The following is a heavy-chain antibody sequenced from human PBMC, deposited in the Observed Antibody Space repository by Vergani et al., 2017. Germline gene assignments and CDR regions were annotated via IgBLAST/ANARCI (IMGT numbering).Heavy chain of an antibody. J-gene: IGHJ6*02. CDR2: IWYDGSNK. Sequence: QVQLVESGGGVVQPGRSLRLSCAASGFTFSSYGMHWVRQAPGKGLEWVAVIWYDGSNKYYADSVKGRFTISRDNSKNTLYLQMNSLRAEDTAVYYCAKRSVTMVRGVAYYYGMDVWGQGTTVTVSS. CDR1: GFTFSSYG. CDR3: AKRSVTMVRGVAYYYGMDV. D-gene: IGHD3-10*01. V-gene: IGHV3-33*06.